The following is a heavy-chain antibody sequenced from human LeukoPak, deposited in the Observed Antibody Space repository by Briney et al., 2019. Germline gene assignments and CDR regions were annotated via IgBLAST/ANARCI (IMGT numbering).Heavy chain of an antibody. CDR1: GLSFSRYW. J-gene: IGHJ4*02. D-gene: IGHD5-24*01. Sequence: GGSLRLSCAASGLSFSRYWMSWVRQAPGKGLEWVANIQEDGSDKYYVDSVKGRFTISRDNAKNSLYLQMNSLRAEDTAVYYCVKDRGWLQFDYWGQGTLVTVSS. CDR2: IQEDGSDK. CDR3: VKDRGWLQFDY. V-gene: IGHV3-7*01.